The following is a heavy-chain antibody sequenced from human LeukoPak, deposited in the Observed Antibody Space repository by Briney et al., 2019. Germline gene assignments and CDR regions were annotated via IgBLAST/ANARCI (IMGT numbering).Heavy chain of an antibody. D-gene: IGHD6-19*01. V-gene: IGHV6-1*01. CDR2: TYYRSKWYN. J-gene: IGHJ4*02. CDR1: GDSVSSNSAA. CDR3: ARDPRSSGWYSLYYFDH. Sequence: SQTLSLTCAISGDSVSSNSAAWNWIRQSPSRGLEWLGRTYYRSKWYNDYAVSVKSRITINPDTSKNQFSLQLNSVTPEDTAVYYCARDPRSSGWYSLYYFDHWGQGTLVTVSS.